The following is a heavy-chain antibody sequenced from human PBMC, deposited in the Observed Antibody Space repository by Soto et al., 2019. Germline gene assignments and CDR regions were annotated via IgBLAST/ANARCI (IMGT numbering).Heavy chain of an antibody. V-gene: IGHV4-4*02. CDR3: ARVPDSSSLRLWFDP. CDR2: IYHSGST. D-gene: IGHD6-13*01. Sequence: QVQLQESGPGLVKPSGTLSLTCAVSGGSISSSNWWSWVRQPPGKGLEWIGEIYHSGSTNYNPSLKSRVTISVDQSKNQFSLKLSSVTAADTAVYYCARVPDSSSLRLWFDPWGQGTLVTVSS. CDR1: GGSISSSNW. J-gene: IGHJ5*02.